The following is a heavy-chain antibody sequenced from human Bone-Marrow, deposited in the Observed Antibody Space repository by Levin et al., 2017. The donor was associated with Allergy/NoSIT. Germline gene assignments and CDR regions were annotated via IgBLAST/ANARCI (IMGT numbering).Heavy chain of an antibody. CDR3: AHRRSVISASGRGSTAAGYFFDY. CDR2: IYWDDDK. Sequence: SGPTLVKPTQTLTLTCTFSGFSLTTRGEAVGWIRQPPGEALEWLALIYWDDDKRYSPSLKTRPTITKDTSKNRVVLTMTNMDHGDTAKYYFAHRRSVISASGRGSTAAGYFFDYWGQGTLVPVSS. D-gene: IGHD6-13*01. J-gene: IGHJ4*02. V-gene: IGHV2-5*02. CDR1: GFSLTTRGEA.